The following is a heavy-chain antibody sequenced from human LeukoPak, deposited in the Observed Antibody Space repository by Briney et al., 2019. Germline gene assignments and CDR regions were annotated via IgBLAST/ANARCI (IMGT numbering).Heavy chain of an antibody. CDR3: ERDAPRKVGYYDTSGPVDY. V-gene: IGHV1-18*01. D-gene: IGHD3-22*01. CDR2: IGFSNEDT. CDR1: GYTFTQYD. J-gene: IGHJ4*02. Sequence: ASENLSCKSSGYTFTQYDITWVRQAPGQVCEGRGWIGFSNEDTNYEQNVQGRVAMPADTSTSTVYMELRGLRSDDSAVYYCERDAPRKVGYYDTSGPVDYWGQGTLVTVSS.